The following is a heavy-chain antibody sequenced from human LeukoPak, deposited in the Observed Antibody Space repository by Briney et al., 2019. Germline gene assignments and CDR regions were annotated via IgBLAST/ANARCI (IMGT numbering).Heavy chain of an antibody. CDR3: ARDRQLYYGTVRYFDY. Sequence: SETLSLTCIVSGGAISAYYWSWIRQPPGKGLEWIGYIYYGGSTNYNPSLKSRVTISVDTARNQFSLKLTSVTAADTAVYYCARDRQLYYGTVRYFDYWGQGTLVTVFS. CDR1: GGAISAYY. J-gene: IGHJ4*02. D-gene: IGHD3-10*01. V-gene: IGHV4-59*01. CDR2: IYYGGST.